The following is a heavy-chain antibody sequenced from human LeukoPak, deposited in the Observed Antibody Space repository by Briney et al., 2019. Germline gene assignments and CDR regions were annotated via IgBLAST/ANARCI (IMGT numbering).Heavy chain of an antibody. J-gene: IGHJ5*02. CDR1: GFTFHTSA. D-gene: IGHD3-3*01. Sequence: SVKVSCKASGFTFHTSAMQWVRQARGQRLEWIGWIVLGSGNTVYSHKFHDRVIITRDMSTSTVYMELDSLGSEGTAVYYCAAQRGASLHDFWSTRLFDPWGQGTLVTVSS. CDR3: AAQRGASLHDFWSTRLFDP. CDR2: IVLGSGNT. V-gene: IGHV1-58*02.